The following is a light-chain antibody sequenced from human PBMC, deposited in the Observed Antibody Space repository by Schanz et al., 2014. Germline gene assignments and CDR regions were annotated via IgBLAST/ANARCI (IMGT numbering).Light chain of an antibody. J-gene: IGLJ2*01. V-gene: IGLV2-14*02. Sequence: QSALTQPASVSGSPGQSITISCTGTSSDVGGYNLVSWYQQHPGKAPKLMIYEGSKRPSGVSNRFSGSKSGNTASLTISGLQAEDEADYYCSSHTAITTAVVFGGGTKVTVL. CDR2: EGS. CDR1: SSDVGGYNL. CDR3: SSHTAITTAVV.